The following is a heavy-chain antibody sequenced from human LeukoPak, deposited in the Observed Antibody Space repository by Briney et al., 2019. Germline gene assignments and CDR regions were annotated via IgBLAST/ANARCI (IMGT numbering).Heavy chain of an antibody. CDR2: MNPNSGNT. V-gene: IGHV1-8*01. Sequence: DSVNVSCKTSGYTFTSYDINWVRQATGQGLEWMGWMNPNSGNTGYAQKFQGRVTMTRNTSISTAYMELSSLRSEDTAVYYCARGGDIVATTHFDYWGQGTLVTVSA. CDR1: GYTFTSYD. CDR3: ARGGDIVATTHFDY. J-gene: IGHJ4*02. D-gene: IGHD5-12*01.